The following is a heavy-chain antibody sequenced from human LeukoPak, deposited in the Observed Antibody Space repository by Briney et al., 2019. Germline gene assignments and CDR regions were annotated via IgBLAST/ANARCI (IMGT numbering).Heavy chain of an antibody. J-gene: IGHJ4*02. CDR2: INPSGTGT. Sequence: ASVKVSCKASGYTITNNYMHWVRQAPGQGLEWMGVINPSGTGTSYAQKFQGRVTITRNTSISTAYMELSNPRSEDTAVYYCARSITFGGVIAFDYWGQGTLVTVSS. V-gene: IGHV1-46*01. CDR3: ARSITFGGVIAFDY. CDR1: GYTITNNY. D-gene: IGHD3-16*02.